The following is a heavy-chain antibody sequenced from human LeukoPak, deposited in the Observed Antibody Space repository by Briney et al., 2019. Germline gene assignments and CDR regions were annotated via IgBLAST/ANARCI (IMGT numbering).Heavy chain of an antibody. V-gene: IGHV4-59*12. Sequence: NPSETLSLTCTVSGGSISSYYWSWIRQPPGKGLEWIGYIYYSGSTNYNPSLKSRVTISVDTSKNQFSLKLSSVTAADTAVYYCARDPRPRTFHKGPAAVAGRGPFDYWGQGTLVTVSS. CDR2: IYYSGST. CDR1: GGSISSYY. D-gene: IGHD6-19*01. J-gene: IGHJ4*02. CDR3: ARDPRPRTFHKGPAAVAGRGPFDY.